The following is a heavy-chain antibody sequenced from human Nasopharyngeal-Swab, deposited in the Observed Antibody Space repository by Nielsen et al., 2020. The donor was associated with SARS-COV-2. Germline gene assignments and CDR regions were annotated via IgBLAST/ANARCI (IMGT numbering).Heavy chain of an antibody. Sequence: SETLSLTCTVSGGTVSGGSISSYYWSWIRQPPGKGLEWIGYIHYSGSTNYNPSLKSRITISVDTSKNQFSLKLSSVTAADTAVYYCVRVLIGWTPGVGGYYYGMDVWGQGTTVTVSS. V-gene: IGHV4-61*01. CDR3: VRVLIGWTPGVGGYYYGMDV. CDR1: GGTVSGGSISSYY. D-gene: IGHD2/OR15-2a*01. J-gene: IGHJ6*02. CDR2: IHYSGST.